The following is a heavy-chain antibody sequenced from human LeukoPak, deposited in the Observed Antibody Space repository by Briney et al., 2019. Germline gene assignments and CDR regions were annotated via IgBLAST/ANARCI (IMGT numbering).Heavy chain of an antibody. CDR3: ARDPMVRGVTAYYFDY. V-gene: IGHV1-2*02. CDR2: VNPHSGGT. D-gene: IGHD3-10*01. J-gene: IGHJ4*02. Sequence: EASVKVSCKASGYTFTGYYMHWVRQAPGQGLEWMGWVNPHSGGTNYAQKFQGRVTMTRDTSISTAYMELSRLRSDDTAVYYCARDPMVRGVTAYYFDYWGQGTLVTVSS. CDR1: GYTFTGYY.